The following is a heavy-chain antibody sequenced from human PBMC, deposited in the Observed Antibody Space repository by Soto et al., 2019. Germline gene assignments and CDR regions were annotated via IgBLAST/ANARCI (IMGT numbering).Heavy chain of an antibody. CDR1: GFTFSSYG. J-gene: IGHJ6*03. D-gene: IGHD2-2*01. CDR2: ISYDGSNK. CDR3: AKVVRRSVVPAADEYYYYYMDV. V-gene: IGHV3-30*18. Sequence: GGSLRLSCAASGFTFSSYGMHWVRQAPGKGLEWVAVISYDGSNKYYADSVKGRFTISRDNSKNTLYLQMNSLRAEDTAVYYCAKVVRRSVVPAADEYYYYYMDVWGKGTTVTVSS.